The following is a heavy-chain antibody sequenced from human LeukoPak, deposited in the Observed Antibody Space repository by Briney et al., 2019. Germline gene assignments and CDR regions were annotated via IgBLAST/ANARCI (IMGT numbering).Heavy chain of an antibody. CDR3: AGTGYNYGTPLNY. D-gene: IGHD5-18*01. CDR1: GFTFSSYA. Sequence: GGSLRLSCAASGFTFSSYALSWVRQAPGKGLEWVSGITDSGTGTYYADSVKGRFTISRDNSKNTVYLQMSSLRAEDTAVYYCAGTGYNYGTPLNYWGQGTLVTVSS. CDR2: ITDSGTGT. V-gene: IGHV3-23*01. J-gene: IGHJ4*02.